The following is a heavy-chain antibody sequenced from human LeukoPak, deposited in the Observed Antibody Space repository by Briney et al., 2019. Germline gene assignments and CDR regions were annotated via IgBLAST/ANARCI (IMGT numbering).Heavy chain of an antibody. V-gene: IGHV3-23*01. Sequence: ETLSLTCTVSGGSISSYYWSWVRQAPGKGLEWVSAISGSGGSTYYADSVKGRFTISRDNSKNTLYLQMNSLRAEDTAVYYCAKSPVYYYDSSEGSPLLPLDYWGQGTLVTVSS. CDR1: GGSISSYY. D-gene: IGHD3-22*01. CDR2: ISGSGGST. J-gene: IGHJ4*02. CDR3: AKSPVYYYDSSEGSPLLPLDY.